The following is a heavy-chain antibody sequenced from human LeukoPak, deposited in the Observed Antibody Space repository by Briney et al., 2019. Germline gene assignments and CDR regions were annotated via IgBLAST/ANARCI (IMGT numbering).Heavy chain of an antibody. CDR2: INPNSGGT. J-gene: IGHJ4*02. Sequence: GASVKVSCKASGYTFTHYYMNWVRQAPGQGLEWMGWINPNSGGTNYAQKFQGRVTMTRDTSISTAYMELSRLRSDDTAVYYCASLDKGNDVVFDYWGQGTLVTVSS. D-gene: IGHD1-1*01. CDR3: ASLDKGNDVVFDY. V-gene: IGHV1-2*02. CDR1: GYTFTHYY.